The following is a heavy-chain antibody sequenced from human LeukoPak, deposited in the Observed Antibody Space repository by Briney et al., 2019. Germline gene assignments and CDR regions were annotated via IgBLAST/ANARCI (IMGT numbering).Heavy chain of an antibody. CDR2: MNPNSGNP. J-gene: IGHJ5*02. V-gene: IGHV1-8*01. D-gene: IGHD2-2*01. CDR1: GYTFTSYD. CDR3: AQWAPVSRAIVVVPAAGHNWFDP. Sequence: GASVKVSCKASGYTFTSYDINWVRQATGQGLEWMGWMNPNSGNPGYAQKFQGRVTMTRNTSISTVYKELSSLRSEDTAGYYGAQWAPVSRAIVVVPAAGHNWFDPWGQGTLVTVSS.